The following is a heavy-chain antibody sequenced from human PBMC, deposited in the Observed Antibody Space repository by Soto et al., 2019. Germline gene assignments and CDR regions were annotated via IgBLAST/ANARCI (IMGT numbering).Heavy chain of an antibody. V-gene: IGHV1-3*01. CDR1: GYTFTSYA. J-gene: IGHJ5*01. Sequence: ASVKVSCKASGYTFTSYAMQWVRQAPGQRLEWMGWINAGNGNTYYSEKFEGRVTFTRDTAATTVNMELTSLTSEDTAIYYCGRDQSGIGYYVDWFDYWGQGTPITVSS. CDR2: INAGNGNT. CDR3: GRDQSGIGYYVDWFDY. D-gene: IGHD3-10*02.